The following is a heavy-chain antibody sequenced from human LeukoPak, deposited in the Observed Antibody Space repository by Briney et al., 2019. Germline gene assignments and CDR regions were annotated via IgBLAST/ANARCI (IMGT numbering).Heavy chain of an antibody. Sequence: SETLSLTCTVSGGSISSSYWSWIRQPPGKGLEWIGYINYSGSTNYNPSLKNRVTISVDTSRNQFSLRLSSVTAADTAVCYCARHDPLITMIIGERAFDIWGQGTMVTVPS. CDR3: ARHDPLITMIIGERAFDI. CDR1: GGSISSSY. CDR2: INYSGST. J-gene: IGHJ3*02. D-gene: IGHD3-22*01. V-gene: IGHV4-59*08.